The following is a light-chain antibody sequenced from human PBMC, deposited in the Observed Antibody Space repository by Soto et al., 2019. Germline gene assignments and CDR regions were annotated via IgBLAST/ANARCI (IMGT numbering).Light chain of an antibody. CDR1: SFNIGNNF. Sequence: QSVLTQPPSVSAAPGQKVTISCSGSSFNIGNNFVSWYQHLPGTAPKLLIYDNDKRPSGIPDRLSGSKSGTSATLAITELQTGDEAHYYCASWDNSLSVIVFGGGTKLTVL. V-gene: IGLV1-51*01. J-gene: IGLJ2*01. CDR2: DND. CDR3: ASWDNSLSVIV.